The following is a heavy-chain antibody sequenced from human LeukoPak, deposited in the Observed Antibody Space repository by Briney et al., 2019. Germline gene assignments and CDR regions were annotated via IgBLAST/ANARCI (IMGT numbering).Heavy chain of an antibody. CDR1: GFTFDDYG. D-gene: IGHD6-19*01. V-gene: IGHV3-9*01. CDR2: ISWNSGNI. CDR3: AKVDGYNSGWYDS. J-gene: IGHJ5*01. Sequence: GGSLRLSCAASGFTFDDYGMHWVRQPPGKGLEWVSGISWNSGNIGYADSVKGRFTVSRDNAKNSLYLQMDILKPENTAFYYCAKVDGYNSGWYDSWGQGTLVTVSS.